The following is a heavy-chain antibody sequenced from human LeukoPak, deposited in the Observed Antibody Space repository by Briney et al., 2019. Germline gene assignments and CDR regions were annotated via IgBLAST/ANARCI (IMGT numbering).Heavy chain of an antibody. CDR2: INPNSGGT. CDR1: GYTFTGYY. J-gene: IGHJ4*02. CDR3: ARNLPIVLIVFDY. D-gene: IGHD2-8*01. Sequence: ASVKVSCKASGYTFTGYYMHWVRQAPGQGLEWMGWINPNSGGTNYAQKFQGRVTMTRDTSISTAYMELSRLRSDDTAVYYCARNLPIVLIVFDYWGQGTLVTVSS. V-gene: IGHV1-2*02.